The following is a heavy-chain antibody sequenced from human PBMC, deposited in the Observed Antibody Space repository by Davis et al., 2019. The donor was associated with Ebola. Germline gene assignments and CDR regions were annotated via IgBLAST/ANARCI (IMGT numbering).Heavy chain of an antibody. CDR2: IYQSGST. V-gene: IGHV4-4*02. J-gene: IGHJ6*02. CDR3: ARQSDSSGWTYYYYYGMDV. CDR1: GGSISSSNW. D-gene: IGHD6-19*01. Sequence: SETLSLTCAVSGGSISSSNWWSWVRQPPGKGLEWIGEIYQSGSTNYNPSLKSRVTISVDTSKNQFSLKLSSVTAADTAVYYCARQSDSSGWTYYYYYGMDVWGQGTTVTVSS.